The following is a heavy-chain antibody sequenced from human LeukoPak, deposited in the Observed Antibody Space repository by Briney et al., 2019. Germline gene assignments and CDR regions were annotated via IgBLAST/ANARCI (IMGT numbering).Heavy chain of an antibody. CDR3: ARDRSSGWYGDY. CDR1: GYTLTSYG. J-gene: IGHJ4*02. CDR2: ISAYNGNT. Sequence: ASVKVSCKASGYTLTSYGISWVRQAPGQGLEWMGWISAYNGNTNYAQKLLGRVTMTTDTSTSTAYMELRSLRSDDTAVYYCARDRSSGWYGDYWGQGTLVTVSS. D-gene: IGHD6-19*01. V-gene: IGHV1-18*01.